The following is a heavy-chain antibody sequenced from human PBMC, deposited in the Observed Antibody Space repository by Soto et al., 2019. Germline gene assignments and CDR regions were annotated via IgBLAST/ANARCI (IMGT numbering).Heavy chain of an antibody. V-gene: IGHV5-51*01. D-gene: IGHD6-6*01. J-gene: IGHJ6*02. CDR2: IYPGDSDT. CDR3: ARHQYSSYYYGMDV. CDR1: GYTFTNYW. Sequence: GESLKISCKGSGYTFTNYWIGWVRQMPGKGLEWMGIIYPGDSDTKYNPSFQGQVTISADKSITTTYLQWSSLKASDTAMYYCARHQYSSYYYGMDVWGQGTTVTVSS.